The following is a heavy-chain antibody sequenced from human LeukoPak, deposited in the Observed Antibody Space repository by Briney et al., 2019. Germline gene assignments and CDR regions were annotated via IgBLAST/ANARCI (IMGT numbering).Heavy chain of an antibody. CDR2: IKQDGSQK. Sequence: GGSLRLSCAASGFTFSSYWMSWVRQAPGKGLEWVANIKQDGSQKYYVDSVKGRFTISRDNAKNSLYLQMNSLRAEDTAVYYCAKDRTKVATKNWYFDLWGRGTLVTVSS. D-gene: IGHD5-12*01. J-gene: IGHJ2*01. CDR3: AKDRTKVATKNWYFDL. CDR1: GFTFSSYW. V-gene: IGHV3-7*03.